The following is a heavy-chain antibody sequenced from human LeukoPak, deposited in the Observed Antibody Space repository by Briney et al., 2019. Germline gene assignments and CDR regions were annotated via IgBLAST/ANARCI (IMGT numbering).Heavy chain of an antibody. Sequence: SETLSLTCTVSGGSISSSSYYWGWIRQPPGKGLGWIGSIYYRGTTYYNPSLKSRVTISVDTSKNQFSLKLSSVTAADTAVYYCARESVVEGGYWGQGTLVTVSS. CDR1: GGSISSSSYY. CDR3: ARESVVEGGY. J-gene: IGHJ4*02. CDR2: IYYRGTT. D-gene: IGHD2-2*01. V-gene: IGHV4-39*07.